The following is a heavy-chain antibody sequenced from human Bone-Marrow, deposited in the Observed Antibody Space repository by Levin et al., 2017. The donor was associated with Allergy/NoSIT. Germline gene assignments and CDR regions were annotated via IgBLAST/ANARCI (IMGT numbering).Heavy chain of an antibody. CDR1: GYTFSIYW. J-gene: IGHJ4*02. CDR2: IYPNDNDV. D-gene: IGHD3-22*01. Sequence: HGESLKISCQGSGYTFSIYWIAWVRQVPGRGLEWMGVIYPNDNDVRYSPSFQGQVTISADRSTSTAYLQWSSLKASDSAIYYCVRRQSSGSDYWGQGTLVAVSS. CDR3: VRRQSSGSDY. V-gene: IGHV5-51*01.